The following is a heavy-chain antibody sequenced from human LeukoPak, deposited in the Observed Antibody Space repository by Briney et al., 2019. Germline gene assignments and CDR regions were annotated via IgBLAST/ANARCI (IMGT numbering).Heavy chain of an antibody. J-gene: IGHJ6*02. D-gene: IGHD2-2*01. Sequence: GASVKVSCKASGYTFTSYGISWVRQAPGQGLEWMGWISAYNGNTNYAQKLQGRVTMTTDTSTSTAYMELRSLRSDDTAVYYCARDRYCSSTSCYRINYYYGMDVWGQGTTVTVSS. CDR1: GYTFTSYG. V-gene: IGHV1-18*01. CDR2: ISAYNGNT. CDR3: ARDRYCSSTSCYRINYYYGMDV.